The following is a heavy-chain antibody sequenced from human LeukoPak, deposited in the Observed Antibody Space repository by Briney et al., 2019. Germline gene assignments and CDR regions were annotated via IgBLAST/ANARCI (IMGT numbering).Heavy chain of an antibody. CDR2: IYSGGMT. Sequence: PGGSLRLSCAASGFSVSNNYMSWIRQAPGRGLEWVSAIYSGGMTYYADSVKGRFTISRDNSKNTLYLQMNSLRADDTAVYYCAITPGGANYFDYWGQGTLVTVSS. D-gene: IGHD1-26*01. V-gene: IGHV3-53*01. CDR1: GFSVSNNY. J-gene: IGHJ4*02. CDR3: AITPGGANYFDY.